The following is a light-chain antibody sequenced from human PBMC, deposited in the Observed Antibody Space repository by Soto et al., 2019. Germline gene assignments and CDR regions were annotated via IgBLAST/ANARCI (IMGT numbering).Light chain of an antibody. V-gene: IGKV3-15*01. CDR1: QSISSN. J-gene: IGKJ2*01. Sequence: EIVMTQSPATLSASPGERATLSCRASQSISSNLAWYQQKPGQAPSLLIYGASARATGIPARFSGSGSGTEFTLTISSLQSEDYAVYYCQHYYNWPFTFGQGTHLEIK. CDR2: GAS. CDR3: QHYYNWPFT.